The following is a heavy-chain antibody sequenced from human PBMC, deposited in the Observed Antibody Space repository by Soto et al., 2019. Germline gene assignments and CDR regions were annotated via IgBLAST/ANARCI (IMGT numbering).Heavy chain of an antibody. CDR1: GDSLTGNS. V-gene: IGHV1-18*04. J-gene: IGHJ3*02. Sequence: GTSVKLSCKDSGDSLTGNSMHWVRQAPGQGLEWMGWISAYNGNTNYAQKLQGRVTMTTDTSTSTAYMELRSLRSDDTAVYYCARVGYCSSTSCYEYGAFDIWGQGTMVTVSS. CDR3: ARVGYCSSTSCYEYGAFDI. CDR2: ISAYNGNT. D-gene: IGHD2-2*01.